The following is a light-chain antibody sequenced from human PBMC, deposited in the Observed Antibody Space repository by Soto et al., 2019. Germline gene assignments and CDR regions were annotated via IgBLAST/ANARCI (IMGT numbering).Light chain of an antibody. CDR2: GAS. CDR1: QSVTSSY. J-gene: IGKJ1*01. V-gene: IGKV3-20*01. CDR3: QQYGSTSVA. Sequence: EIVLTQSPGTLSLSPGERATLSCRASQSVTSSYLTWYQQKPGQAPRLLIYGASTRAAGIPDRFSGSGSGTNFTLTISSLEPEDFAVYYCQQYGSTSVAFGQGTKVDIK.